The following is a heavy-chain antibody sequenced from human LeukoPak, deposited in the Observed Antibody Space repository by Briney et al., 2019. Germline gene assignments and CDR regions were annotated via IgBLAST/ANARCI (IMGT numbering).Heavy chain of an antibody. CDR3: ARGGAGYCSSATCRPFYFDY. V-gene: IGHV4-59*01. D-gene: IGHD2-2*01. Sequence: SETLSLTCTVSSGSISSYYWSWIRQPPGKGPEWIGFIYNSGNTNYNPSLKSRVTISVDTSKNQFSLKPSSVTAADTAVYYCARGGAGYCSSATCRPFYFDYLGQGTLVTVSS. CDR1: SGSISSYY. J-gene: IGHJ4*02. CDR2: IYNSGNT.